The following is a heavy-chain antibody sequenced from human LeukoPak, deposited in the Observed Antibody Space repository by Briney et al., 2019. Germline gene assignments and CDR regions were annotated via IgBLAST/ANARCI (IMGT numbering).Heavy chain of an antibody. CDR2: ISYDGSNK. V-gene: IGHV3-30*03. CDR1: GFTFSSCG. D-gene: IGHD5-18*01. CDR3: AAKGYSYGNNAFDI. Sequence: GESLRLSCAASGFTFSSCGMHWVRQAPGKGLEWVAVISYDGSNKLYADSVTGRFTISRDNSKNTLYLQMNSLRAEDTAVYYCAAKGYSYGNNAFDIWGQGTMVTVSS. J-gene: IGHJ3*02.